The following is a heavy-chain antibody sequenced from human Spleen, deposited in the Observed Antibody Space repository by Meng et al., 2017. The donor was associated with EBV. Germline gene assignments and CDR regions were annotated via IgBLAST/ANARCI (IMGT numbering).Heavy chain of an antibody. V-gene: IGHV3-11*01. CDR2: INSGGDII. Sequence: QGQLVESGGVLVKPGGSLRLSCATSGFDFSYYYMSWIRQAPGKGLEWVSYINSGGDIIYYADSVKGRFTVSRDNSENSLFLQMNSLTVDDTAVYYCARGSRRLSGHYGYWGQGALVTVSS. D-gene: IGHD4-17*01. J-gene: IGHJ4*02. CDR1: GFDFSYYY. CDR3: ARGSRRLSGHYGY.